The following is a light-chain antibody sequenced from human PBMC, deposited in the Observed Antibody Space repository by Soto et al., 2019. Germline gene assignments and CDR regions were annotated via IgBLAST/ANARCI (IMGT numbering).Light chain of an antibody. V-gene: IGKV3D-15*01. J-gene: IGKJ1*01. CDR2: DTS. Sequence: ETVMTQSPATLSVSPGDGATLSCRASQSVSRNLAWYQQTPGQAPRLLVYDTSYRATGVPDRFSGSGSGTDFTLTISRLEPEDSAVYYCQQYDSSPWTFGQGTKVDIK. CDR1: QSVSRN. CDR3: QQYDSSPWT.